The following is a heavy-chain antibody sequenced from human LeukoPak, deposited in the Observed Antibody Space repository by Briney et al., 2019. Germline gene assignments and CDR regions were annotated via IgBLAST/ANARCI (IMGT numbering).Heavy chain of an antibody. V-gene: IGHV3-23*01. CDR3: ARKLWHRNDC. CDR1: GFTFSSYG. D-gene: IGHD3-16*01. J-gene: IGHJ4*02. Sequence: GSLRLSCAASGFTFSSYGMSWVRQAPGKGLEWVSVISGSGDGTYYADSVKGRFTVSRDNFKNTLYLQMNSLRAEDTALYYCARKLWHRNDCWGQGTLVTVSS. CDR2: ISGSGDGT.